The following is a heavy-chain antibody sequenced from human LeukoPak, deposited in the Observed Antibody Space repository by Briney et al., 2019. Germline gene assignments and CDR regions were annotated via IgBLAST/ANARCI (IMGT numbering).Heavy chain of an antibody. D-gene: IGHD2-21*02. Sequence: GGSLRLSCAASGFTVSSNYMSWVRQAPGKGLEWVSVIYSGGGTDYADSVKGRFTISRDHSKNTLYLQMNSLIAEDTAVYYCAIAVWVTAIHNAFDIWGQGTMVTVSS. CDR2: IYSGGGT. V-gene: IGHV3-66*02. CDR1: GFTVSSNY. J-gene: IGHJ3*02. CDR3: AIAVWVTAIHNAFDI.